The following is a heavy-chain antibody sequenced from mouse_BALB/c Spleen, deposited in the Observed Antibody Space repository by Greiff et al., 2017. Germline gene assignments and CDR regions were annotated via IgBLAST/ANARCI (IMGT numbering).Heavy chain of an antibody. D-gene: IGHD2-4*01. CDR3: ARGGDYDGGPDY. CDR1: GFTFSSYA. J-gene: IGHJ2*01. V-gene: IGHV5-6-5*01. CDR2: ISSGGST. Sequence: EVQGVESGGGLVKPGGSLKLSCAASGFTFSSYAMSWVRQTPEKRLEWVASISSGGSTYYPDSVKGRFTISRDNARNILYLQMSSLRSEDTAMYYCARGGDYDGGPDYWGQGTTLTVSS.